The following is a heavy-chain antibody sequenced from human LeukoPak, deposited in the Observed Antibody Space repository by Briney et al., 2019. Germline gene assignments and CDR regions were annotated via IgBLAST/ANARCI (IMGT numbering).Heavy chain of an antibody. Sequence: PSETLSLTCTVSGGSISSSSYYWGWIRQPPGKGLEWIGSIYYSGSTYYNPSLKSRVTISVDTSKNQFSLKLSSVTAADTAVYYCARHVLIAARPTFDYWGQGTLVTVSS. CDR1: GGSISSSSYY. V-gene: IGHV4-39*01. D-gene: IGHD6-6*01. CDR2: IYYSGST. CDR3: ARHVLIAARPTFDY. J-gene: IGHJ4*02.